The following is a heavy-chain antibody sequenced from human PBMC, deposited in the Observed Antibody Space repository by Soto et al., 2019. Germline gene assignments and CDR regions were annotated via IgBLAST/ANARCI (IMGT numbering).Heavy chain of an antibody. V-gene: IGHV2-5*02. D-gene: IGHD2-2*01. CDR1: GFSLNTNKVG. J-gene: IGHJ4*02. CDR2: IYWDGDK. CDR3: AHRRECNSADCFFAH. Sequence: QITLKESGPTLVKPTQTLTLTCTFSGFSLNTNKVGVDWIRQPPGKALEWLALIYWDGDKRYSPSLKSRLTITNDTSKNQVVLTMTNMDPLDTATSYCAHRRECNSADCFFAHSGQGTLVTVSS.